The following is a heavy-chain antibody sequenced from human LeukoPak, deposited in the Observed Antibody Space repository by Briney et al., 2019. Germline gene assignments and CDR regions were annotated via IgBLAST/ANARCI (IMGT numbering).Heavy chain of an antibody. Sequence: ASVKVSCKASGYTFTSYDINWVRQATGQGLGWMGWMNPNSGNTGYAQKFQGRVTMTRNTSIRTAYMELNSLRSEDTAVYYCAVRGVIGPYYYYAMDVWGQGTTVTVSS. D-gene: IGHD3-10*01. CDR2: MNPNSGNT. V-gene: IGHV1-8*01. CDR3: AVRGVIGPYYYYAMDV. CDR1: GYTFTSYD. J-gene: IGHJ6*02.